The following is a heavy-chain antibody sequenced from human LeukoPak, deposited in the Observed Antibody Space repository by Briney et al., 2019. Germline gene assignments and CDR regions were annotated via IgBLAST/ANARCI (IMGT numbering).Heavy chain of an antibody. V-gene: IGHV3-33*01. CDR2: IWYDGSNK. D-gene: IGHD3-22*01. CDR3: AAESSGYYPPLYYYYGMDV. Sequence: PGGSLRLSCAASGFTFSSYGMHWVRQAPGKGLEWVAVIWYDGSNKYYADSVKGRFTISRDNSKNTLYLQMNSLRAEDTAVYYCAAESSGYYPPLYYYYGMDVWGQGTTVTVSS. J-gene: IGHJ6*02. CDR1: GFTFSSYG.